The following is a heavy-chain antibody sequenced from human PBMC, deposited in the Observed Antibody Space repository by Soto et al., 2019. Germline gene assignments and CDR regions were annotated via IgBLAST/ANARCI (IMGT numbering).Heavy chain of an antibody. CDR2: IYYSGST. Sequence: SETLSLTCTVSGGSISSYYWSWIRQPPGKGLEWIGYIYYSGSTNYNPSLKSRVTISVDTSKNQFSLKLSSVTAADTAVYYCARHEGYCSGGSCYSNYYYGMDVWGQGTTVTVSS. CDR3: ARHEGYCSGGSCYSNYYYGMDV. J-gene: IGHJ6*02. CDR1: GGSISSYY. V-gene: IGHV4-59*08. D-gene: IGHD2-15*01.